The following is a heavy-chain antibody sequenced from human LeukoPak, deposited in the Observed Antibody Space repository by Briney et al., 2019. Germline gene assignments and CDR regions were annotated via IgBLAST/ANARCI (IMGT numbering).Heavy chain of an antibody. Sequence: GGSLRLSCAASGFTFSSYWMHWVRQAPGKGLVWVSRINSDGSSTSYADSVKGRFTISRDNAKNTLYLQMNSLRAEDTAVYYCARAVDSSGYYSFDYWGQGTLVTVSS. D-gene: IGHD3-22*01. CDR1: GFTFSSYW. CDR3: ARAVDSSGYYSFDY. J-gene: IGHJ4*02. V-gene: IGHV3-74*01. CDR2: INSDGSST.